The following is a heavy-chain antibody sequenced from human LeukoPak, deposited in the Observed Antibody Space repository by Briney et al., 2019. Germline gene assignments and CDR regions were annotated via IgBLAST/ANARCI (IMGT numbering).Heavy chain of an antibody. V-gene: IGHV3-7*01. J-gene: IGHJ4*02. CDR3: ARGFELDY. CDR1: GFTFSSFW. Sequence: VGALRLCCAASGFTFSSFWMSWVRQAPGKGLEWVANIKQEGSEKYYVGSVKGRFTISRDDARNSLYLQMNSLRAEDTAVYFCARGFELDYWGQGTLVTVSS. CDR2: IKQEGSEK.